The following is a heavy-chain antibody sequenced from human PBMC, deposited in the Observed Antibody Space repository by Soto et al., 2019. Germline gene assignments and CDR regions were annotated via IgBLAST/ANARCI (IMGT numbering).Heavy chain of an antibody. CDR3: AKSQYTAMVFAGYYGMDV. CDR1: GFTFDDYA. CDR2: ISWNSSSI. V-gene: IGHV3-9*01. D-gene: IGHD5-18*01. Sequence: PGGSLRLSCAASGFTFDDYAMHWVRQAPGKGLEWVSGISWNSSSIYYADSVKGRFTISRDNSKNTLYLQMNSLRAEDTAVYYCAKSQYTAMVFAGYYGMDVWGQGTTVTVSS. J-gene: IGHJ6*02.